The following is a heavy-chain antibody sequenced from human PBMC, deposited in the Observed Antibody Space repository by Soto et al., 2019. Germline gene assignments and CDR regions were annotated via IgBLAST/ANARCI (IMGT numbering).Heavy chain of an antibody. CDR3: ARRGGRRGSGWFRG. D-gene: IGHD6-19*01. J-gene: IGHJ4*02. Sequence: QVQLQQWGAGLLKPSETLSLTCAVYGGSFSGYYWSWIRQPPGKGLEWIGEINHSGSTNYNPSLKSRVTISVDTSKNQFSLKLSSVTAADTAVYYFARRGGRRGSGWFRGWGQGTLVTVSS. V-gene: IGHV4-34*01. CDR1: GGSFSGYY. CDR2: INHSGST.